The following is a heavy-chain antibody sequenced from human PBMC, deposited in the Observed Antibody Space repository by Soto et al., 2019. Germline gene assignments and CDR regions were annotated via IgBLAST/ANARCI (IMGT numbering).Heavy chain of an antibody. CDR2: INHSGST. CDR1: GGSFSGYY. CDR3: ARGVYYDILTGYYDYGMDV. Sequence: SETLSLTCADYGGSFSGYYWSWIRQPPGKGLEWIGEINHSGSTNYNPSLKSRVTISVDTSKNQFSQKLSSVTAADTAVYYCARGVYYDILTGYYDYGMDVWGQGTTVT. D-gene: IGHD3-9*01. J-gene: IGHJ6*02. V-gene: IGHV4-34*01.